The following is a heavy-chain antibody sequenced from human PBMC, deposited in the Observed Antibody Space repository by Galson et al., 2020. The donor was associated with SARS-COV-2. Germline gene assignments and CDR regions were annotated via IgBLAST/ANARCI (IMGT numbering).Heavy chain of an antibody. Sequence: SETLSLTCTVSGGSISSSSYYWGWIRQPPGKGLEWIGSIYYSGSTYYNPSLKSRVTISVDTSKNQFSLKLSSVTAADTAVYYCARVLAFGNYYYGMDVWGQGTTVTVSS. J-gene: IGHJ6*02. D-gene: IGHD3-10*01. CDR2: IYYSGST. CDR3: ARVLAFGNYYYGMDV. CDR1: GGSISSSSYY. V-gene: IGHV4-39*01.